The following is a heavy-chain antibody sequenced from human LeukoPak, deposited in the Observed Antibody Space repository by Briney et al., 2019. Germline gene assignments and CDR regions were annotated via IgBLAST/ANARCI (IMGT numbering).Heavy chain of an antibody. J-gene: IGHJ3*02. Sequence: GGSLRLSCAASGFTFSSYGMHWVRQAPGKGLEWVAVISYDGSNKYYADSVKGRFTISRDNSKNTLYLQMNSLRAEDTAVYYCARHSSGWYHAFDIWGQGTMVTVSS. CDR2: ISYDGSNK. CDR3: ARHSSGWYHAFDI. D-gene: IGHD6-19*01. V-gene: IGHV3-30*03. CDR1: GFTFSSYG.